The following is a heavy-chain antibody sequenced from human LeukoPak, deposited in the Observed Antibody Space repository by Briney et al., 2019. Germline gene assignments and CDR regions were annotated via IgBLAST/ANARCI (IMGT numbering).Heavy chain of an antibody. J-gene: IGHJ3*02. CDR3: ARDCSSTSCYDAFDI. V-gene: IGHV4-38-2*02. Sequence: PSETLSLTCTVSGYSISSGYYWGWIRQPPGKGLEWIGSIYHSGSTYYNPSLKSRVTISVDTSKNQFSLKLSSVTAADTAVYYCARDCSSTSCYDAFDIWGQGTMVTVSS. CDR2: IYHSGST. D-gene: IGHD2-2*01. CDR1: GYSISSGYY.